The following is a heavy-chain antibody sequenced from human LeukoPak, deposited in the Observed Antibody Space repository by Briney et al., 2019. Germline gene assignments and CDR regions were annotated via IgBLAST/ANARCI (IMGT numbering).Heavy chain of an antibody. J-gene: IGHJ4*02. V-gene: IGHV3-64*01. Sequence: GGSLRLSCAASGFTFSSYAMHWVRQAPGKGLEYVSAISSNGGSTYYANSVKGGFTISRDNSKNTLYLQMGSLRAEDMAVYYCARPRNKWEPIDHWGQGTLVTVSS. CDR1: GFTFSSYA. D-gene: IGHD1-26*01. CDR2: ISSNGGST. CDR3: ARPRNKWEPIDH.